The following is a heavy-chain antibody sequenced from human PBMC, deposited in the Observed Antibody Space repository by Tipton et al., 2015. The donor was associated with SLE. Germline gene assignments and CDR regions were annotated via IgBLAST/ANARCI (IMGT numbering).Heavy chain of an antibody. V-gene: IGHV4-59*01. CDR1: GGSISTSY. Sequence: TLSLTCTVSGGSISTSYLSWIRQSPAKGLEWIGQIYYSGSTYYNPSLKTRVTMSVDRSRNQFSLNLSSVTAADTAVYYCAKGRDFVGGDYMDVWGKGTTVTVSS. CDR3: AKGRDFVGGDYMDV. D-gene: IGHD2-15*01. CDR2: IYYSGST. J-gene: IGHJ6*03.